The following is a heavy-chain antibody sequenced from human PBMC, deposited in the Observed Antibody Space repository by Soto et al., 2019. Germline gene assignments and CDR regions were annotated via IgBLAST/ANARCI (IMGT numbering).Heavy chain of an antibody. Sequence: SETLSLTCTVSGGSISSYYWSWIRQPPGKGLEWIGNIYYSGSTNYNPSLKSRVTISVDTSKNQFSLKLSSVTAADTAVYYCASGGDCSGGSCYYYYYMDVWGKGTTVTVSS. CDR3: ASGGDCSGGSCYYYYYMDV. J-gene: IGHJ6*03. V-gene: IGHV4-59*01. CDR1: GGSISSYY. CDR2: IYYSGST. D-gene: IGHD2-15*01.